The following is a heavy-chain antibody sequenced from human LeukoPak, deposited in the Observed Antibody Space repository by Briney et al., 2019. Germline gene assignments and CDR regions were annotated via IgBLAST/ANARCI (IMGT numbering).Heavy chain of an antibody. V-gene: IGHV4-30-4*01. J-gene: IGHJ6*02. CDR2: IYYSGST. D-gene: IGHD4-17*01. CDR1: GGSISSGDYY. CDR3: ARGSTVTTSWGMDV. Sequence: SETLSLTCTVSGGSISSGDYYWSWIRQPPGKGLEWIGYIYYSGSTYYNPSLKSRVTISVDTSKNQFSLKLSSVTAADTAVYYCARGSTVTTSWGMDVWGQGTTVTVSS.